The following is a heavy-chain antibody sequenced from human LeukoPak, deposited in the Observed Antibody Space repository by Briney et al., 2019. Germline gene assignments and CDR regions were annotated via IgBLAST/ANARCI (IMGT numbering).Heavy chain of an antibody. D-gene: IGHD1-1*01. CDR1: GFTFSSYG. CDR2: ISYGGSNK. J-gene: IGHJ5*02. Sequence: GRSLRLSCAASGFTFSSYGMHWVRQAPGKGLEWVAVISYGGSNKFYADSVKGRFAISRDNSKNTLYLQMTSLRAEDTAVYYCAKGITVQFNWFDPWGQGTLVTVSS. CDR3: AKGITVQFNWFDP. V-gene: IGHV3-30*18.